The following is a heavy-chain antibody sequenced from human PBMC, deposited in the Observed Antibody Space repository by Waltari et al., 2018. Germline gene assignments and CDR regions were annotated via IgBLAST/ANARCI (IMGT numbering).Heavy chain of an antibody. V-gene: IGHV1-2*04. J-gene: IGHJ4*02. CDR1: GYTFTGYY. CDR3: ALLQGSGKYYFDY. Sequence: QVQLVQSGAEVKKPGASVKVSCKASGYTFTGYYMHWVRRAPGQGLEWMGWINPNSGGTNYAQKFQGWVTMTRDTSISTAYMELSRLRSDDTAVYYCALLQGSGKYYFDYWGQGTLVTVSS. D-gene: IGHD3-10*01. CDR2: INPNSGGT.